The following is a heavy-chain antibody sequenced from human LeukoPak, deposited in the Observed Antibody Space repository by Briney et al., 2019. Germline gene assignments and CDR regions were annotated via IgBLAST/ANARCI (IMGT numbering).Heavy chain of an antibody. V-gene: IGHV3-30*18. CDR2: ISYDGSNK. CDR3: AKESAWVEMATGALDL. Sequence: GGCLRLSCAASGFTFSSYGMHWGRQAPGKGLEWVAVISYDGSNKYYADSVKGRFTISRDNSKSTLYLQMNSLRAEDTAVYYCAKESAWVEMATGALDLWARGTVLTVSS. CDR1: GFTFSSYG. J-gene: IGHJ3*01. D-gene: IGHD5-24*01.